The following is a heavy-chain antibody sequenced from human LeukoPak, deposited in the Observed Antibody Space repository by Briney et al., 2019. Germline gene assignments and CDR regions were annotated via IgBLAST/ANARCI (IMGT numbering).Heavy chain of an antibody. D-gene: IGHD1-1*01. Sequence: GGSLRLSCAASGFTFSNYGMHWVRQAPGKGLEWVAFIRYDEINTYYADSVKGRFTISRDNAKNSLYLQMNSLRAEDTAVYYCARELQFNWMRYFDYWGQGTLVTVSS. J-gene: IGHJ4*02. CDR3: ARELQFNWMRYFDY. CDR1: GFTFSNYG. V-gene: IGHV3-30*02. CDR2: IRYDEINT.